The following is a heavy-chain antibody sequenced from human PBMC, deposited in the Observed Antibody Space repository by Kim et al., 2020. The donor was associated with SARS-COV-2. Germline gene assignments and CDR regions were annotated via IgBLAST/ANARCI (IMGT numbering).Heavy chain of an antibody. D-gene: IGHD6-13*01. CDR2: INAGNGDT. J-gene: IGHJ6*03. CDR1: GYTFTSYV. CDR3: ARGNSISYYYYYMDV. V-gene: IGHV1-3*01. Sequence: ASVKVSCKASGYTFTSYVMHWVRQAPGQRLEWMGWINAGNGDTKCSQKFQGRVTITRDTSASTAHMELSSLRSEDTAVYYCARGNSISYYYYYMDVWGKG.